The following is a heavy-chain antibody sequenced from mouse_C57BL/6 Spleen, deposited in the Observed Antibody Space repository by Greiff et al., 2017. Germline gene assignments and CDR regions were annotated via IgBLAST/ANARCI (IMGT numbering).Heavy chain of an antibody. J-gene: IGHJ4*01. CDR3: ARAMVTTRYAMDY. D-gene: IGHD2-2*01. V-gene: IGHV5-16*01. CDR1: GFTFSDYY. CDR2: INYDGSST. Sequence: EVQLVESEGGLVQPGSSMKLSCTASGFTFSDYYMAWVRQVPEKGLEWVANINYDGSSTYYLDSLKSRFIISRDNAKNILYLQMSSLKSEDTATYYCARAMVTTRYAMDYWGQGTSVTVSS.